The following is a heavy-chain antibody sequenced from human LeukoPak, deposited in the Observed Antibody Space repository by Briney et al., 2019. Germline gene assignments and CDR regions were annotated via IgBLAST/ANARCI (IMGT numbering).Heavy chain of an antibody. D-gene: IGHD3-10*01. CDR2: IYTSGST. J-gene: IGHJ6*03. CDR1: GGSFSGYY. CDR3: ARTVGDGSGSYLYYYYYMDA. Sequence: PSETLSLTCAVYGGSFSGYYWSWIRQPPGKGLEWIGRIYTSGSTNYNPSLKSRVTMSVDTSKNQFSLKLSSVTAADTAVYYCARTVGDGSGSYLYYYYYMDAWGKGTTVTVSS. V-gene: IGHV4-59*10.